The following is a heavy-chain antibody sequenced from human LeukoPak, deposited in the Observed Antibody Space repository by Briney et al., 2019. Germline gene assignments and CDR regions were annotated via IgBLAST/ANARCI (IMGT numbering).Heavy chain of an antibody. D-gene: IGHD3-22*01. J-gene: IGHJ3*02. V-gene: IGHV3-21*01. CDR2: ISSSSSYI. CDR1: GLTFSSYS. CDR3: ARARINHYDSSGNDASDI. Sequence: PGGSLRLSCAAPGLTFSSYSMNWVRQAPGKGLEWVSSISSSSSYIYYADSVKGRFTIPRDNAKNSLYLQMNSLRAEDTAVYYCARARINHYDSSGNDASDIWGQGTMVTVSS.